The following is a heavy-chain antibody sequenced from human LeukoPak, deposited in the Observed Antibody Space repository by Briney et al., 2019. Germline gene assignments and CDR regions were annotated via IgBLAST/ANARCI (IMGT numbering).Heavy chain of an antibody. CDR2: LGISGDYT. D-gene: IGHD3-9*01. V-gene: IGHV3-23*01. J-gene: IGHJ4*02. CDR1: GFTFNNYA. CDR3: ARGGGGNTDFLTTYTGASLSFDY. Sequence: GGSLRLSCAASGFTFNNYALSWDRQTPGKGLQWVSSLGISGDYTWYAGSVKGRFTISRDSSKNTLYLQVNSLGAEDTAVYYCARGGGGNTDFLTTYTGASLSFDYWGQGALVTVSS.